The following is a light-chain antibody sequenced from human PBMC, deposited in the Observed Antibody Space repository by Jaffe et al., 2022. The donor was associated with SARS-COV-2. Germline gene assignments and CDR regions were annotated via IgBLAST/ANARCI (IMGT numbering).Light chain of an antibody. CDR3: QQYGSSPRT. Sequence: EIVLTQSPGTLSLSPGERATLSCRASQSINGNYLAWYQQKPGQAPSLLIYGTSSRATGIPDRFSGSGSGTDFTLTISRLEPEDFAVYSCQQYGSSPRTFGQGTKVEIK. CDR2: GTS. V-gene: IGKV3-20*01. J-gene: IGKJ1*01. CDR1: QSINGNY.